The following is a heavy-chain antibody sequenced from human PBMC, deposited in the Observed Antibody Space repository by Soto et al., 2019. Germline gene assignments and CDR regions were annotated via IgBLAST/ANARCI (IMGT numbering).Heavy chain of an antibody. J-gene: IGHJ5*02. D-gene: IGHD3-10*01. CDR1: GDTFTNFG. CDR3: ATVLRGVVNWFDP. Sequence: HLVQSGPEVKKQGASITVSCKTSGDTFTNFGRSWVRQAPGQGLEWMGWIATYTSNRNYAQKFQGRLSLTTDTSTSTAYMELKSLRYDDTAVYYWATVLRGVVNWFDPWGQGTLVTVSS. V-gene: IGHV1-18*01. CDR2: IATYTSNR.